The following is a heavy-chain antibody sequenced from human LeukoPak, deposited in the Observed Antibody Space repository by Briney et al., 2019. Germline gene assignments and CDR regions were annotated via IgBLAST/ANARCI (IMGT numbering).Heavy chain of an antibody. CDR2: IYHSGST. CDR3: ARETMVRFDP. V-gene: IGHV4-4*02. J-gene: IGHJ5*02. Sequence: SETLSLTCAVSGGSISSSNWWSWVRQPPGKGLEWIGEIYHSGSTNHNPSLKSRVTISVDTSKNQFSLKLSSVTAADTAVYYCARETMVRFDPWGQGTLVTVSS. CDR1: GGSISSSNW. D-gene: IGHD3-10*01.